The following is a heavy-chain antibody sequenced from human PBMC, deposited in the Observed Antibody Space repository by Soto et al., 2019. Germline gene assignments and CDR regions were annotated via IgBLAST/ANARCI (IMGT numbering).Heavy chain of an antibody. Sequence: QVQLVQSGAEVKKPGSSVKVSCKASGGTFSSYAISWVRQAPGQGLEWMGGIIPIFGTANYAQKFQGRVTIDADESTGTAYMELNSLRSEETAVYYCARGGGYSSSWYRPGLAYWGQGTLVTVSS. D-gene: IGHD6-13*01. CDR1: GGTFSSYA. V-gene: IGHV1-69*12. CDR2: IIPIFGTA. J-gene: IGHJ4*02. CDR3: ARGGGYSSSWYRPGLAY.